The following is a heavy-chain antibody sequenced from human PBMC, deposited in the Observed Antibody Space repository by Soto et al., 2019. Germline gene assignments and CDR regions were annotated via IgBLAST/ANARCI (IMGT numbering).Heavy chain of an antibody. CDR3: ARRYCASDNCPLFYYFVDL. D-gene: IGHD2-15*01. V-gene: IGHV1-69*13. J-gene: IGHJ6*02. CDR1: VGTLNELA. CDR2: IIPVFRSA. Sequence: SVNVSYNSSVGTLNELAFISVRQAPGQGFEWMGGIIPVFRSANYAQRFRGRITITADEYTSTVYLYLNDLRSEDTAVYYCARRYCASDNCPLFYYFVDLWGLGTTVTGSS.